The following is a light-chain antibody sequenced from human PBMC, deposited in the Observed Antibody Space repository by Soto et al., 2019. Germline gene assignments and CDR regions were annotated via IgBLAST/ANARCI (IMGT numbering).Light chain of an antibody. CDR2: KAS. V-gene: IGKV1-5*03. CDR3: QQYNSYLLT. J-gene: IGKJ4*01. CDR1: QSISSW. Sequence: DIQMTQSPSTLSASVGDRVTITCRASQSISSWLAWYQQKPGKAPKLLVYKASSLESGVPSRFSGSGSGTEFTLTISSLQPDDFATYYCQQYNSYLLTFGGGTKVEIK.